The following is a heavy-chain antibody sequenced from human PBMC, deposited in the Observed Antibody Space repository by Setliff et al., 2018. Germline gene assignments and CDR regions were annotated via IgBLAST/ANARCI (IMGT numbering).Heavy chain of an antibody. CDR3: ARTGTYRYFDY. Sequence: SETLSLTCSVSDDSTMTTNNYWGWIRQSPGKGLEWIGSIHHTGTTFYNPSLESRVTISIDTSKKSFSLKLRSVTAADTAVYYCARTGTYRYFDYWGQGALVTVSS. CDR2: IHHTGTT. V-gene: IGHV4-39*02. CDR1: DDSTMTTNNY. J-gene: IGHJ4*02. D-gene: IGHD1-1*01.